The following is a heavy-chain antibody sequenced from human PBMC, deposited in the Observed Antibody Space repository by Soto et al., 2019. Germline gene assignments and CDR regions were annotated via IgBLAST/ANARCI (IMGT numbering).Heavy chain of an antibody. D-gene: IGHD6-25*01. CDR2: TYYRSKWYS. J-gene: IGHJ4*02. CDR1: GDSVSSNLAS. Sequence: SQTLSLTCVISGDSVSSNLASWSWSRQSPSRGLEWLGRTYYRSKWYSYYGQSVKSRITINPDTSKNQFSLHLSSVTPEDTAVYFSSRGQHPAQYDSSGRGSPVTVSA. V-gene: IGHV6-1*01. CDR3: SRGQHPAQYDS.